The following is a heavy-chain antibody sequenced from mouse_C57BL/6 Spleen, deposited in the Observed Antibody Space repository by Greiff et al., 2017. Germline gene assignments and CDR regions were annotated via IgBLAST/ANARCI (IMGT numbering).Heavy chain of an antibody. Sequence: QVQLKQPGAELVKPGASVKLSCKASGYTFTSYWMQWVKQRPGQGLEWIGEIDPSDSYTNYNQKFKGKATLTVDTSSSTAYMQLSNLTSEDSAVYYCAKAPDTLSYFDYWGQGTTLTVSA. CDR1: GYTFTSYW. CDR2: IDPSDSYT. V-gene: IGHV1-50*01. D-gene: IGHD5-1-1*01. CDR3: AKAPDTLSYFDY. J-gene: IGHJ2*01.